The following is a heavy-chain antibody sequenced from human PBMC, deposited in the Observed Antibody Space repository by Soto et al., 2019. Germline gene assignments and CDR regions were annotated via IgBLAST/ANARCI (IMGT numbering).Heavy chain of an antibody. CDR3: TTGIR. CDR1: GFTFSDAW. CDR2: IKTKTDGGTT. V-gene: IGHV3-15*01. J-gene: IGHJ4*01. Sequence: EVQLVESGGGLVKPGGSLRLSCAASGFTFSDAWMSWVRQAPGKGLEWVGRIKTKTDGGTTDYAAPVKGRLPISRDDSKNTLYLQMNSLKTEEPAVYSGTTGIRWGHGTLVTVSS. D-gene: IGHD2-15*01.